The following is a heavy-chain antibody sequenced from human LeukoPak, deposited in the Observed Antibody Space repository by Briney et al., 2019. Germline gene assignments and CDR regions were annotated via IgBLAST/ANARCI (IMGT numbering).Heavy chain of an antibody. CDR3: AASIGSSVRGVAFDI. CDR2: INVYNGNT. D-gene: IGHD1-26*01. Sequence: ASVKVSCKASGYTFTTSGINWVRQAPGQGLEWMGCINVYNGNTNYVQKFQARITMTRDTSTNTAYMEVRSLKSDDTAVYYCAASIGSSVRGVAFDIWGQGTMVTVSS. V-gene: IGHV1-18*01. J-gene: IGHJ3*02. CDR1: GYTFTTSG.